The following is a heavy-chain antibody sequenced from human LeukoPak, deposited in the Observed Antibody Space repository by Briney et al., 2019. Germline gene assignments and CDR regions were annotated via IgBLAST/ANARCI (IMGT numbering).Heavy chain of an antibody. CDR1: GGSFSGYY. J-gene: IGHJ3*02. D-gene: IGHD1-14*01. CDR2: IDHSGST. V-gene: IGHV4-34*01. CDR3: ARVRATGAFDI. Sequence: SETLSLTCAVYGGSFSGYYWSWIRQPPGKGLEWIGEIDHSGSTNYNPSLKSRVTISVDTSKNQFSLKLSSVTAADTAVYYCARVRATGAFDIWGQGTMVTVSS.